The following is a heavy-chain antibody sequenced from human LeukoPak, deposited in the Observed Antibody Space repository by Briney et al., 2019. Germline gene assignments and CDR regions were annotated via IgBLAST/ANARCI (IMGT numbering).Heavy chain of an antibody. CDR2: IIGSTSYK. J-gene: IGHJ4*02. Sequence: GSLRLSCAASGFTFSSFSMNWVRQSPGKGLEWVSSIIGSTSYKYYADSVRGRFTISRDNANNSLYLQMNSLSAEDTAVYYCVRSSGYGAGDYWGQGTLVTVSS. CDR1: GFTFSSFS. V-gene: IGHV3-21*01. CDR3: VRSSGYGAGDY. D-gene: IGHD5-12*01.